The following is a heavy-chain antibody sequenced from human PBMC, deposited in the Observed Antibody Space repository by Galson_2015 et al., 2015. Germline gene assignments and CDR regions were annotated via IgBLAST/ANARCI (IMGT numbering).Heavy chain of an antibody. CDR3: TRQSSDDYVWGPDTEAYFDY. CDR2: IKQDGSEK. Sequence: SLRLSCAASGFTFSSYWMSWVRQAPGKALEWVANIKQDGSEKYYVDSAKGRFTISRDNAKNSLYLQMNSLRAEDTAVYYCTRQSSDDYVWGPDTEAYFDYWGQGTLVTVSS. V-gene: IGHV3-7*05. J-gene: IGHJ4*02. D-gene: IGHD3-16*01. CDR1: GFTFSSYW.